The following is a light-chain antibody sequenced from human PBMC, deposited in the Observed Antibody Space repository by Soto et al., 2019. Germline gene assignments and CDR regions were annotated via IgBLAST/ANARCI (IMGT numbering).Light chain of an antibody. CDR2: GAS. V-gene: IGKV3-15*01. J-gene: IGKJ3*01. CDR1: QSVSSN. CDR3: QHHNTWPPLFT. Sequence: EIVMTQSPATLSVSPGERATLSCRASQSVSSNLAWYQQKPGQAPRLLIYGASTRATGIPARFSGSGSGTEFTLTISSLQSEDFAVYYCQHHNTWPPLFTFGPGTKVDIK.